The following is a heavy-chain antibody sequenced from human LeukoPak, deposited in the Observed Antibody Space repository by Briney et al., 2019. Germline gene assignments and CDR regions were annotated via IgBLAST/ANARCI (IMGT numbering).Heavy chain of an antibody. CDR1: GFTFSSNW. J-gene: IGHJ1*01. CDR3: VREVGAPGSFQH. Sequence: GGSLRLSCAASGFTFSSNWMHWVRQAPGKGLVWISRINGDGRIIEHAESVKGRFTISRNDADNTLHLQMNSLRAEDTAVYHCVREVGAPGSFQHWGQGAPVTVSS. CDR2: INGDGRII. D-gene: IGHD1-26*01. V-gene: IGHV3-74*03.